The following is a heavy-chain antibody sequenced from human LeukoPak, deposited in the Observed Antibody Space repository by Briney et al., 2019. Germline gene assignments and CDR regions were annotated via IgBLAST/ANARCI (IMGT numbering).Heavy chain of an antibody. Sequence: SETLSLTCTVSGGSISSSNYYWAWIRQPPGKGLECIGIIYYSGSTYYNPSLKSRVTMSIDTSKNQFFLKLSSVTAADTAVYYCARRSGIAVAGAFDYWGQGTLVTVSS. V-gene: IGHV4-39*01. D-gene: IGHD6-19*01. CDR1: GGSISSSNYY. CDR3: ARRSGIAVAGAFDY. CDR2: IYYSGST. J-gene: IGHJ4*02.